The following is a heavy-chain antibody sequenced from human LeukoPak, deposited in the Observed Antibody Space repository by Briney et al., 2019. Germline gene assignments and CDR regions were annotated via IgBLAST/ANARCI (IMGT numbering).Heavy chain of an antibody. CDR2: IYNNGDT. Sequence: SETLSLTCTVSGGPITSSAYYWVWVRQSPGRGLEWLGSIYNNGDTYYNPSFESRVTIAIETSKNQYSLKMTSVTAADTAAYYCTSRGFRLPLDAFDVWGQGTRVAVSS. CDR3: TSRGFRLPLDAFDV. V-gene: IGHV4-39*01. J-gene: IGHJ3*01. D-gene: IGHD5-24*01. CDR1: GGPITSSAYY.